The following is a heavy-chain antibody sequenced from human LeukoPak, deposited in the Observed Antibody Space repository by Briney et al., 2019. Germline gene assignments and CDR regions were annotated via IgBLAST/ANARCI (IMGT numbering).Heavy chain of an antibody. CDR2: ISSSSSYI. CDR1: GFTFSSYS. J-gene: IGHJ4*02. V-gene: IGHV3-21*01. Sequence: GGSLRLSCAASGFTFSSYSMNWVRQAPGKGLEWVSSISSSSSYIYYADSVKGRFTISRDNSKNTLYLQMNSLRAEDTAVYYCARGPSGCHNTGGQGTLVTVSS. CDR3: ARGPSGCHNT. D-gene: IGHD5-12*01.